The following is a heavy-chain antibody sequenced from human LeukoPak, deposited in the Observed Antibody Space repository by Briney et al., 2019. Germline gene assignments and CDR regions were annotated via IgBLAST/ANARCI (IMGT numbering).Heavy chain of an antibody. CDR3: VNSSPGGGWLVSGNFDY. V-gene: IGHV4-39*01. Sequence: SETLSLTCTVSGGSISSNNYYWGWIRQPPGKGLEWVGSIYYSGSTYYNPSLKSRVTISVDTSKNQFSLKLSSVTAADTAVYYCVNSSPGGGWLVSGNFDYWGQGTLVTVSS. J-gene: IGHJ4*02. CDR2: IYYSGST. D-gene: IGHD6-19*01. CDR1: GGSISSNNYY.